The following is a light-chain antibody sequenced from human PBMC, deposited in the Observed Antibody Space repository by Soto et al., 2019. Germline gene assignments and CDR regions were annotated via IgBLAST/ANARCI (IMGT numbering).Light chain of an antibody. V-gene: IGKV1-27*01. CDR2: GAS. J-gene: IGKJ1*01. Sequence: NQMTQSPSSLSASVGDSVTITCRASLGIGKFLAWYQQRPGKVPKLLIYGASTLQSGVPSRFSGRGSVRXXXXXXXSLQPEDVATYYCQKYNSFPLTFGQGTKVELK. CDR1: LGIGKF. CDR3: QKYNSFPLT.